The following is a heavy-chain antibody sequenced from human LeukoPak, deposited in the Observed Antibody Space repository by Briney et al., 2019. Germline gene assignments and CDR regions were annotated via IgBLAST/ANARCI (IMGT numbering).Heavy chain of an antibody. CDR3: ARALGSGDFDY. J-gene: IGHJ4*02. V-gene: IGHV3-7*01. Sequence: GGSLRLSCAASGFIFSNYWMSWVRQAPGKGLEWVANIKQDGSEKYYVDSVKGRFTISRDNAKNSLYLQMNSLRAEDTAVYYCARALGSGDFDYGGQGTLVTVSS. CDR1: GFIFSNYW. D-gene: IGHD7-27*01. CDR2: IKQDGSEK.